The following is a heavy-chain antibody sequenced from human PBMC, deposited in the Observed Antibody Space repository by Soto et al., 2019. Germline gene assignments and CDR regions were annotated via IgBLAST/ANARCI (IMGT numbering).Heavy chain of an antibody. CDR3: ARDQRSWYNWFDP. V-gene: IGHV4-31*03. Sequence: QVQLQESGPGLVKPSQTLSLTCTVSGGSISSGGYYWSWIRQHPGKGQEWIGYIYYSGSTYYNPSLKSRVTISVDTSKNQFSLKLSSVTAADTAVYYCARDQRSWYNWFDPWGQGTLVTVSS. D-gene: IGHD6-13*01. CDR1: GGSISSGGYY. J-gene: IGHJ5*02. CDR2: IYYSGST.